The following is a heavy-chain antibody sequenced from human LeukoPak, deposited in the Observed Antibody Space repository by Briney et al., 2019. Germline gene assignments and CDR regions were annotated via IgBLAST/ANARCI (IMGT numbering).Heavy chain of an antibody. J-gene: IGHJ4*02. CDR2: IYYSGST. D-gene: IGHD3-3*01. CDR1: GGSISSSSYY. CDR3: SVYDFWSGYYRSFDY. Sequence: PSETLSLTCTVSGGSISSSSYYWGWIRQPPGKGLEWIGSIYYSGSTYYNPSLKSRVTISVDTSKNQFSLKLSPVTAADTAVYYCSVYDFWSGYYRSFDYWGQGTLVTVSS. V-gene: IGHV4-39*01.